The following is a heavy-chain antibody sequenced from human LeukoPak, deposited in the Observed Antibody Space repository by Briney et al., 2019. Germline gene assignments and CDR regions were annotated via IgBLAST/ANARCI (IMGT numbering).Heavy chain of an antibody. CDR3: ATRAHYFDY. J-gene: IGHJ4*02. V-gene: IGHV3-33*01. Sequence: PGGSLRLSCAASGFTFSSYGMHWVRQAPGKGLEWVAVIWYDGSNKYYADSVRGRFTISRDNSKNTLYLQMNSLRAEDTAVYYCATRAHYFDYWGQGTLVTVSS. CDR1: GFTFSSYG. CDR2: IWYDGSNK.